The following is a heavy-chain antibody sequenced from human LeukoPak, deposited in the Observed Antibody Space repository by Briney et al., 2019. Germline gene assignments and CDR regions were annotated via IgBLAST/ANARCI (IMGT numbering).Heavy chain of an antibody. CDR3: AEGSARLWFFDH. CDR1: GFTFSGNA. CDR2: IIGSGVDT. J-gene: IGHJ4*02. Sequence: GGSLRLSCSASGFTFSGNAMSWVRQTPGKGLEWVSSIIGSGVDTYYADSVRGRFTISRDNSKNTLYLQINRLRVEDTAVYYCAEGSARLWFFDHWGQGTLVTVSS. V-gene: IGHV3-23*01. D-gene: IGHD5-18*01.